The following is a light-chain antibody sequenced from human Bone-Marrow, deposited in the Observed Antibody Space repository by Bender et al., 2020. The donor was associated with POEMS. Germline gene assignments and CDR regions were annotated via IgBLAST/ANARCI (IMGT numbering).Light chain of an antibody. CDR2: DDG. Sequence: VLTQPPSVSVAPGQTATITCGGDDIGGKSVNWYQQEPGQAPVLVVRDDGDRPSGIPERFSGSKSRNTATLTISRAEAGDEGNYHCQVWDDSSDHPVVFGGGTKLTVL. J-gene: IGLJ2*01. CDR1: DIGGKS. CDR3: QVWDDSSDHPVV. V-gene: IGLV3-21*02.